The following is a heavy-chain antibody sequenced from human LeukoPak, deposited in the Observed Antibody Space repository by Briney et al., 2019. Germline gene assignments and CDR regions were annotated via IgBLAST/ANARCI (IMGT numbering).Heavy chain of an antibody. CDR3: ARAMIVPIWFDY. CDR2: IYYSGST. Sequence: SSETLSLTCTVSGGSISSGDYYWSWSRQPPGEGLEWIGYIYYSGSTYYNPSLKSRVTISVDTSKNQFSLKLSSVTAADTAVYYCARAMIVPIWFDYWGQGTLVTVSS. CDR1: GGSISSGDYY. V-gene: IGHV4-30-4*02. D-gene: IGHD3-22*01. J-gene: IGHJ4*02.